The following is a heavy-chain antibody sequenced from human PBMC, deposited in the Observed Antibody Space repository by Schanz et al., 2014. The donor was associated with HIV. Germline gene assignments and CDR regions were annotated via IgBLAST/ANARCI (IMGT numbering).Heavy chain of an antibody. Sequence: QVQLVQSGAEVKKPGASVRVSCEASGYTFTSYDINWVRQATGQGLEWMGWMNPNSGNTGHAQKCRRRVSMTRNPSKSSPYMKLSSLRYEDTAVYYSASLVGATGLELDYWGQGTLVTVSS. CDR3: ASLVGATGLELDY. J-gene: IGHJ4*02. V-gene: IGHV1-8*01. CDR2: MNPNSGNT. CDR1: GYTFTSYD. D-gene: IGHD1-26*01.